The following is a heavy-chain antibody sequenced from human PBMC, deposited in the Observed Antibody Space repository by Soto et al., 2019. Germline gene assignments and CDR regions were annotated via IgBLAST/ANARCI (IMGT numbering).Heavy chain of an antibody. CDR2: IILPFGTA. Sequence: QVRLVQSGAEVKKPGSSVKVSCKASGGTFSNYAISWVRQAPGQGLEWMGGIILPFGTANYAQKFQGRVTITADESMTTAYMELSGLRSEDTAVYYCARGPDYAGYFHYWGQGTLVTVSS. V-gene: IGHV1-69*12. J-gene: IGHJ4*02. CDR3: ARGPDYAGYFHY. CDR1: GGTFSNYA. D-gene: IGHD4-17*01.